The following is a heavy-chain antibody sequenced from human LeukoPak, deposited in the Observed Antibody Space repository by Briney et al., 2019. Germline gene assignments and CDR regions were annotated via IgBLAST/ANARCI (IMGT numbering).Heavy chain of an antibody. CDR1: GFTFSSYA. Sequence: GGSLRLSCAAFGFTFSSYAMSWVRQAPGKGLEWVSAISGSGGSTYYADSVKGRFTTSRDKSKNTLYLQMNSLRAEDTAVYYCAKDPGRYYDSSGYDGLYFDYWGQGTLVTVSS. J-gene: IGHJ4*02. CDR2: ISGSGGST. V-gene: IGHV3-23*01. D-gene: IGHD3-22*01. CDR3: AKDPGRYYDSSGYDGLYFDY.